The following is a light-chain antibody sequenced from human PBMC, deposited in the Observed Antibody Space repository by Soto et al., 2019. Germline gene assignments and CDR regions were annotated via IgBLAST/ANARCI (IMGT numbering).Light chain of an antibody. CDR1: QSVLYSSNNKNY. V-gene: IGKV4-1*01. CDR3: QQYDNSPIT. J-gene: IGKJ5*01. CDR2: DAS. Sequence: DIVMTQSPDSLAVSLGERATINCKSSQSVLYSSNNKNYLAWYQQKPGQAPRLLIYDASNRATGIPARFSGSGSGTDFTLTISSLEPEDFAVYYCQQYDNSPITFGQGTRLEIK.